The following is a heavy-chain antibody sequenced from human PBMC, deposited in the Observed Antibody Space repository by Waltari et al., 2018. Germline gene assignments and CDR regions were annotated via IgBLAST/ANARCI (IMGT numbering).Heavy chain of an antibody. CDR3: ASATVANWFYP. CDR1: GYTFTGYY. D-gene: IGHD4-17*01. V-gene: IGHV1-2*06. CDR2: SNPNSGGT. Sequence: QVQLVQSGAEVKKPGASVKVSCTASGYTFTGYYMNWVRQSPGQGLGWMGRSNPNSGGTNYAQKFQGRVTMTRDTSISTAYMELSRLRSDDTAVYYCASATVANWFYPWGQVTLVTVSS. J-gene: IGHJ5*02.